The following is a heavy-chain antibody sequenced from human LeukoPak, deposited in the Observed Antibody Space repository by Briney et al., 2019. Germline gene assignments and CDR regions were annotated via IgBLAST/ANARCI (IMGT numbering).Heavy chain of an antibody. D-gene: IGHD6-13*01. J-gene: IGHJ3*02. Sequence: SETLSLTCSVSGGSISRYYWSWIRQPPGKGLEWIGYMFYSGSTNYNPSLKSRVTISVDTSKNQFSLKLSSVTAADTAVYYCARAGRGGSSWYAAAMAFDIWGQGTMVTVSS. CDR2: MFYSGST. CDR3: ARAGRGGSSWYAAAMAFDI. V-gene: IGHV4-59*01. CDR1: GGSISRYY.